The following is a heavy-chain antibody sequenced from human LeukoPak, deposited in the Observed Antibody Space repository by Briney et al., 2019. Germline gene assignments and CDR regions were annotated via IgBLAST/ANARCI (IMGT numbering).Heavy chain of an antibody. D-gene: IGHD3-10*01. J-gene: IGHJ5*02. CDR3: ARGRRRGGNWFDP. V-gene: IGHV4-34*01. CDR2: INHSGST. CDR1: GGSFSGYY. Sequence: SETLSLTCAVYGGSFSGYYWSWIRQPPGKGLQWIGEINHSGSTNYNPSLKSRVTISVDTSKNQFSLKLSSVTAADTAVYYCARGRRRGGNWFDPWGQGTLVTVSS.